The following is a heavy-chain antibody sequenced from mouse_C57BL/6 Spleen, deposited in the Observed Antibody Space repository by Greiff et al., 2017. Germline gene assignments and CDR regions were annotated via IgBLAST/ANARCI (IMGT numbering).Heavy chain of an antibody. D-gene: IGHD1-1*01. CDR3: ARARSYGSSLDY. V-gene: IGHV3-6*01. Sequence: EVKLQESGPGLVKPSQSLSLTCSVTGYSITSGYYWNWIRQFPGNKLEWMGYISYDGSNNYNPSLKNRISITRDTSKNQFFLKLNSVTTEDTATYYCARARSYGSSLDYWGQGTTLTVSS. CDR2: ISYDGSN. CDR1: GYSITSGYY. J-gene: IGHJ2*01.